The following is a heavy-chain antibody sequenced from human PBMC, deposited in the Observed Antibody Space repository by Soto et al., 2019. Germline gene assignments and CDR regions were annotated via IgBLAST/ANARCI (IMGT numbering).Heavy chain of an antibody. D-gene: IGHD3-10*01. V-gene: IGHV3-23*01. Sequence: GGSLRLSCAASGFTFSSYAMSWVRQAPGKGLEWVSAISGSGGSTYYADSVKGRFTISRDNSKNTLYLQMNSLRAEDTAVYYCAKDGGVLLWFGESLDYFDYWGQGTLVTVSS. J-gene: IGHJ4*02. CDR3: AKDGGVLLWFGESLDYFDY. CDR2: ISGSGGST. CDR1: GFTFSSYA.